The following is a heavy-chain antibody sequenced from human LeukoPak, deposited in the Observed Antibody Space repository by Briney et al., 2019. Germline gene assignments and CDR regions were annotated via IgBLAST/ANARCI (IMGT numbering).Heavy chain of an antibody. CDR1: GYPFTSYG. CDR3: ARGFYDILTETYYFYGMDI. V-gene: IGHV1-18*01. J-gene: IGHJ6*02. CDR2: NSADNGDT. Sequence: ASVKVSCKASGYPFTSYGVTWVRQAPGQGLEWMGWNSADNGDTKFAQKLQGRVTMTTDTSTSTAYMELRSLRSDDTAVYYCARGFYDILTETYYFYGMDIWGQGTTVTVSS. D-gene: IGHD3-9*01.